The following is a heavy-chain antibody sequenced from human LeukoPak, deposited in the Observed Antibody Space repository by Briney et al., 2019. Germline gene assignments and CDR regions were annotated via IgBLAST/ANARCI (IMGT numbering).Heavy chain of an antibody. CDR1: GFTFSSYS. Sequence: GGSLRLSCAASGFTFSSYSMNWVCQAPGKGLEWVSSITSSSRYIYYAESVKGRFTISRDNAKNSLYLQMNSLRAEDTAVYYCARHVVAVGFDYWGQGTLVTVSS. CDR2: ITSSSRYI. D-gene: IGHD3-22*01. V-gene: IGHV3-21*01. J-gene: IGHJ4*02. CDR3: ARHVVAVGFDY.